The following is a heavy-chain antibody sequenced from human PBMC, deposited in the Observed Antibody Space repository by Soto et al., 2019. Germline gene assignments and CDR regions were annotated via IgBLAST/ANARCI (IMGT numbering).Heavy chain of an antibody. V-gene: IGHV4-39*01. CDR3: AIGKGWLVRGGMYNWFDP. CDR1: GGSISSSSYY. Sequence: QLQLQESGPGLVKPSETLSLTCTVSGGSISSSSYYWGWIRQPPGKGLEWIGSIYYSGSTYYNPSLKSRVTISVDTSKNQFSLKLSSVTAADTAVYYCAIGKGWLVRGGMYNWFDPWGQGTLVTVSS. J-gene: IGHJ5*02. CDR2: IYYSGST. D-gene: IGHD6-19*01.